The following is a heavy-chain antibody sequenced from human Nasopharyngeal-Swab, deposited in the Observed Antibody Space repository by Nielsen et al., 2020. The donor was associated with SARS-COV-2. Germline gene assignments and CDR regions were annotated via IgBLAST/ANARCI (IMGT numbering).Heavy chain of an antibody. CDR2: ITSSSSTR. D-gene: IGHD1-26*01. Sequence: GGSLRLSCAASGFAFTDDSMDWVSQAQGKGMEWVSYITSSSSTRYYADSVKGRFTVSRDNAKNSLYLQMSSLRDEDTAVYYCVREFEATGATYLDYWGLGTLVTVSS. V-gene: IGHV3-48*02. CDR1: GFAFTDDS. CDR3: VREFEATGATYLDY. J-gene: IGHJ4*02.